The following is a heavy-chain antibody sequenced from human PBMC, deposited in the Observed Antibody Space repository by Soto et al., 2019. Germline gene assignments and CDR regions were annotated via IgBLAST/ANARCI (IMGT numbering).Heavy chain of an antibody. CDR3: ARDGCGGDCYSYYYGMDV. Sequence: EVQLVESGGGLVQPGGSLRLSCAASGFTFSSYSMNWVRQAPGKGLEWVSYISSSSSTIYYADSVKGRFTISRDNAENSLYLQMNSLRDEDTAVYYCARDGCGGDCYSYYYGMDVWGQGTTVTVSS. V-gene: IGHV3-48*02. CDR1: GFTFSSYS. D-gene: IGHD2-21*02. J-gene: IGHJ6*02. CDR2: ISSSSSTI.